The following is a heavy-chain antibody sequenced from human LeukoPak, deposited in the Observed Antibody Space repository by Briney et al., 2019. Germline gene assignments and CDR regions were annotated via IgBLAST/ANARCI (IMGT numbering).Heavy chain of an antibody. CDR2: ISGSGDST. J-gene: IGHJ4*02. D-gene: IGHD3-10*01. V-gene: IGHV3-23*01. CDR3: ARVVPPTDYGSGSYFWDPYYFDY. Sequence: GGSLRLSCAASGFTFSSYAMSWVRQAPGKGLEWVSAISGSGDSTYYADSVKGRFTISGDNSKNTLYLQMNSLRAEDTAVYYCARVVPPTDYGSGSYFWDPYYFDYWGQGTLVTVSS. CDR1: GFTFSSYA.